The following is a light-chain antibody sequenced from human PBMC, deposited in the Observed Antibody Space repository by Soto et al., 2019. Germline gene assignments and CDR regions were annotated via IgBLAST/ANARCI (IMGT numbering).Light chain of an antibody. CDR2: DTS. Sequence: EIVVTQSPATLSVSPGERVTLSGRASQSVSSSLAWYQQRPGQAPRLLIYDTSTRAAGISARFSGSGSGTEFTLTISSLQSEDFAVYYCQQYIDWPPGTFGQGTAVEI. CDR1: QSVSSS. J-gene: IGKJ1*01. CDR3: QQYIDWPPGT. V-gene: IGKV3-15*01.